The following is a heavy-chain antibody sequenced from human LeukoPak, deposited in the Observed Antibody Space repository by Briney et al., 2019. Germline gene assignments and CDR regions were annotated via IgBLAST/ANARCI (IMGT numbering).Heavy chain of an antibody. CDR2: VTGSGSNT. J-gene: IGHJ4*02. V-gene: IGHV3-23*01. D-gene: IGHD2-15*01. Sequence: GGSLRLSCAASGYTFSSYAMSWVRQAPGKGLEWVSTVTGSGSNTYYADSVKGRSTISRDNSKNTLYLQMYSLRAEDTALYYCAKGWSSYLDYWGQGTLVTVSS. CDR3: AKGWSSYLDY. CDR1: GYTFSSYA.